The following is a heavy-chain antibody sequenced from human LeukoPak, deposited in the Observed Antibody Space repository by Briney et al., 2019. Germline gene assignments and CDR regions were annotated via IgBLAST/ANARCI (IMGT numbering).Heavy chain of an antibody. V-gene: IGHV3-30*03. J-gene: IGHJ6*02. D-gene: IGHD6-19*01. CDR2: ISYDGSIT. CDR1: GFIFNNTW. Sequence: GGSLRLSCAASGFIFNNTWMNWVRQAPGKGLEWVAFISYDGSITSHADSVKGRFTISRDNSKNTLYLQMNSLRAEDTAVYYCARDPSTRYSSGWRPPPSYYYYGMDVWGQGTTVTVSS. CDR3: ARDPSTRYSSGWRPPPSYYYYGMDV.